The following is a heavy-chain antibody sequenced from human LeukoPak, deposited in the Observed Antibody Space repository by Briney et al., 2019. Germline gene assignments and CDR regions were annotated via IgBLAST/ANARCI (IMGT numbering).Heavy chain of an antibody. V-gene: IGHV4-59*01. J-gene: IGHJ5*02. Sequence: PSETLSLSCTVSGCSISGFFWTSIRQSPGKGLEYIGYIYYSGTTDYNPTLKSRVSMSVDTSNNQFFLKMTSVTAADTAIYYCARVGYGSGSWGWFDPWGEGTLGTVSS. D-gene: IGHD3-10*01. CDR3: ARVGYGSGSWGWFDP. CDR2: IYYSGTT. CDR1: GCSISGFF.